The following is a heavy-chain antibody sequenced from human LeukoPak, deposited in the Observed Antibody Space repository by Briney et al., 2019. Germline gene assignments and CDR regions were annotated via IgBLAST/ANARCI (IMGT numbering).Heavy chain of an antibody. Sequence: GSLRLSCAASGFTFSSYAMNWVRQAPGKGLAWVSGINNSGGSTYYADSVKGRFTISRDNSKNTLYLQMNSLRAEDTAVYYCARGGPRDGYDYWGQGTLVTVSS. J-gene: IGHJ4*02. CDR3: ARGGPRDGYDY. CDR2: INNSGGST. D-gene: IGHD5-18*01. CDR1: GFTFSSYA. V-gene: IGHV3-23*01.